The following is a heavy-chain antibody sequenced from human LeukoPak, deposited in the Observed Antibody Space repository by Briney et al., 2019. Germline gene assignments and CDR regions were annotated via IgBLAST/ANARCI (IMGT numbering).Heavy chain of an antibody. CDR2: IYHNGST. D-gene: IGHD3-22*01. CDR3: VRDTSSGYYRYFQH. J-gene: IGHJ1*01. Sequence: SETLSLTCSVSGDSVSTRTYHWGWLRQPPGKGLEWIGSIYHNGSTYYNPSLKSRVTISVDTSKNQFSLNLSSVTAADTAVYYCVRDTSSGYYRYFQHWGQGTLVTVSS. V-gene: IGHV4-39*02. CDR1: GDSVSTRTYH.